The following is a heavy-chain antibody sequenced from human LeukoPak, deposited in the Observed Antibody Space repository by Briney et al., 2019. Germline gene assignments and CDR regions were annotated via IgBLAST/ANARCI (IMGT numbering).Heavy chain of an antibody. CDR3: ARDSGYYYGWFDP. CDR1: GFTFSSYW. V-gene: IGHV3-74*01. J-gene: IGHJ5*02. D-gene: IGHD3-22*01. CDR2: INSDGSST. Sequence: PGGSLRLSCAASGFTFSSYWMHWVRQAPGKGLVWVLRINSDGSSTSYADSVKGRFTISRDNAKNTLYLQMNSLRAEDTAVYYCARDSGYYYGWFDPWGQGTLVTVSS.